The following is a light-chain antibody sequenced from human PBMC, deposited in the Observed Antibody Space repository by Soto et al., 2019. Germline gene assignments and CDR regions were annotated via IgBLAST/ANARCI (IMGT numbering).Light chain of an antibody. V-gene: IGKV3-15*01. CDR3: QPYNNWPLT. CDR1: QGIGDT. J-gene: IGKJ4*01. CDR2: DTS. Sequence: EFVMRHPPATPSVSPEAGVALSCRADQGIGDTLAWYQHKPGQTPRXIIYDTSTRATGVPARFSGSRSGPEFTLTINSLQSEDFAIYYCQPYNNWPLTFGGGTKVDI.